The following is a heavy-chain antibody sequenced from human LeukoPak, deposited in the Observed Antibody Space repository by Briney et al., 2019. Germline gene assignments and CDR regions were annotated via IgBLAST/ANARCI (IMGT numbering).Heavy chain of an antibody. CDR3: ARLTYYYDSSGFGD. Sequence: GGSLRLSCAASGFTFSSYWMSWVRQAPGKGLEWVANIKQDGREKYYVDSVKGRFTVSRDNAKNSVYLEMKSLRVEDTAIYYCARLTYYYDSSGFGDWGQGTLVTVPS. CDR2: IKQDGREK. J-gene: IGHJ4*02. D-gene: IGHD3-22*01. CDR1: GFTFSSYW. V-gene: IGHV3-7*01.